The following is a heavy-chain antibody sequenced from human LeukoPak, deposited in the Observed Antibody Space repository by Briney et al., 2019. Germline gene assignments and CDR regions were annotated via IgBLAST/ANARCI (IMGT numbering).Heavy chain of an antibody. Sequence: PGGSLRLSCAASGFTFSSYSMNWVRQAPGKGLEWVSSISSSSSYIYYADSVKGRFTISRDNAKNSLYLQMNSLRAEDTAVYYCTRGADYDFWSGYPNWFDPWGQGTLVTVSS. D-gene: IGHD3-3*01. J-gene: IGHJ5*02. CDR3: TRGADYDFWSGYPNWFDP. V-gene: IGHV3-21*01. CDR2: ISSSSSYI. CDR1: GFTFSSYS.